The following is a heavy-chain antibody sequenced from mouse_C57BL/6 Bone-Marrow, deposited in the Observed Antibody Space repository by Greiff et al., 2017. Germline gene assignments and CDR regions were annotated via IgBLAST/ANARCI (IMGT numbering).Heavy chain of an antibody. J-gene: IGHJ2*01. CDR1: GYTFTSYW. CDR3: AGGVTTVVATEFDY. CDR2: IDPNSGGT. Sequence: VQLQQSGAELVKPGASVKLSCTASGYTFTSYWMHWVKQRPGRGLEWIGRIDPNSGGTKYNEQFKSKATLTVDQPSSTAYMQLSSLTSEDSAVYYCAGGVTTVVATEFDYWGQGTTLTVSS. V-gene: IGHV1-72*01. D-gene: IGHD1-1*01.